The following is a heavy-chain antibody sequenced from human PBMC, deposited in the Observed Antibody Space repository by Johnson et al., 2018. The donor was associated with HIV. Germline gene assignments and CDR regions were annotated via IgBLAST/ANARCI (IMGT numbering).Heavy chain of an antibody. J-gene: IGHJ3*02. CDR2: IYTGGST. CDR3: ARVKYYGPDSSGYSRIPDGFDI. D-gene: IGHD3-22*01. Sequence: VQLVESGGGVVRPGGSLRLSCAASGFTFDDYGMSWVRRAPGKGLEWVSLIYTGGSTYYADSVTGRFTISRDNSKNTLYLQMNSLRVEDTAVYYCARVKYYGPDSSGYSRIPDGFDIWGQGTMVTVSS. V-gene: IGHV3-66*01. CDR1: GFTFDDYG.